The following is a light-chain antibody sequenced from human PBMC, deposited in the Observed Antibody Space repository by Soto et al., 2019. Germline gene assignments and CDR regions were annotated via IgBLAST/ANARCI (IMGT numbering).Light chain of an antibody. J-gene: IGKJ4*01. CDR1: QSVSSH. CDR3: QQRSSSLT. Sequence: EIVLTQSPATLSLSPGERATLSCRASQSVSSHLAWYQQKPGQAPGLLIYDASNRATRIPGRFSGSGSGTDFTLTISILEPEDFAVYYCQQRSSSLTFGGGTKVEIK. V-gene: IGKV3-11*01. CDR2: DAS.